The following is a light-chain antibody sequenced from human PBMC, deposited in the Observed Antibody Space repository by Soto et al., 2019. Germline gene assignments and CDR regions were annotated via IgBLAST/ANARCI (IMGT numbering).Light chain of an antibody. V-gene: IGKV3-20*01. Sequence: EIVLTQSPGTLSSSPGERATLSCRASQSVNSRYLAWYQQKPGQAPWLLIFGASSRAAGIPDRFSGSGSGTDFTLTISRLEPEDFAVYYCQQYGSSPYTFGQGTKLEIK. CDR3: QQYGSSPYT. J-gene: IGKJ2*01. CDR1: QSVNSRY. CDR2: GAS.